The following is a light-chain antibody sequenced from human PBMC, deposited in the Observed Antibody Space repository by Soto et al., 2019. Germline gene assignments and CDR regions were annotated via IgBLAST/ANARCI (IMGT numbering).Light chain of an antibody. CDR1: QTVSITY. Sequence: VLTQSPGTLSLSPGESATLSCRASQTVSITYLTWYQQKPGQAPRLLIFGASKRATGIPDRFSGSGSGRDFTLTISGLEPEDFATYYCQKYDRAPRTFGPGTRVEIK. V-gene: IGKV3-20*01. J-gene: IGKJ1*01. CDR2: GAS. CDR3: QKYDRAPRT.